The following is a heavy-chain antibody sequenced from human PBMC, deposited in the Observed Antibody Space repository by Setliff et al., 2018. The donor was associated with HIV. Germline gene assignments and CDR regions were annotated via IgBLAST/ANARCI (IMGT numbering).Heavy chain of an antibody. J-gene: IGHJ6*02. CDR2: INQDGSEK. D-gene: IGHD3-10*01. Sequence: GGSLRLSCAASGFTFTSYWMIWVRQAPGKGLEWVANINQDGSEKNYVDSVKGRFTISRDNVKNTLYLQMNSLRGEDTAVYFCARGYYGSDLQNGMDVWGQGTTVTVSS. CDR1: GFTFTSYW. CDR3: ARGYYGSDLQNGMDV. V-gene: IGHV3-7*01.